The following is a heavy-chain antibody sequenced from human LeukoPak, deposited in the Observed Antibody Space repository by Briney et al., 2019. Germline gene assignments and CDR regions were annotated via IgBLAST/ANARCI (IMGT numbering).Heavy chain of an antibody. CDR2: ISSSSSYI. J-gene: IGHJ5*02. CDR3: ARNPYSSSWYNWFDP. Sequence: GGSLRLSCAASGFTFSSYSMNWVRQAPGKGLEWVSSISSSSSYIYYADSVKGRFTISRDNAKNSLYLQMNSLRAEDTAVYYCARNPYSSSWYNWFDPWGQGTLVTVSS. CDR1: GFTFSSYS. D-gene: IGHD6-13*01. V-gene: IGHV3-21*01.